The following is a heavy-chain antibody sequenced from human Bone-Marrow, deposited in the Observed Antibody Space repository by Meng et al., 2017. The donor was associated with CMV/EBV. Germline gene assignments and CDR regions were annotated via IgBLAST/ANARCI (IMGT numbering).Heavy chain of an antibody. CDR1: GDTISTSNYY. D-gene: IGHD6-19*01. Sequence: SETLSLTCSVSGDTISTSNYYWGWIRQPPGKGLEWIASVYYSGTTYFSPSLRSRVSIFVDTSKDQFSLRLSSVTAADTAVYYCARPARYSSGWYYFDYWGQGTLVTVSS. J-gene: IGHJ4*02. V-gene: IGHV4-39*01. CDR2: VYYSGTT. CDR3: ARPARYSSGWYYFDY.